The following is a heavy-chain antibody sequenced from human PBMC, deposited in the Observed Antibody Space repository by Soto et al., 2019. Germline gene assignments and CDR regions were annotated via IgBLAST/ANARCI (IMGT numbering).Heavy chain of an antibody. V-gene: IGHV3-48*01. D-gene: IGHD4-17*01. CDR1: GFTFSSYS. CDR2: ISSSSSTI. Sequence: EVQLVESGGGLVQPGGSLRLSCAASGFTFSSYSMNWVRQAPGKGLEWVSYISSSSSTIYYADSVKGRFTISRDNAKSSLYLQMNSLRAEDTAVYYCARTYGDYVDYYYMDVWGKGTTVTVSS. CDR3: ARTYGDYVDYYYMDV. J-gene: IGHJ6*03.